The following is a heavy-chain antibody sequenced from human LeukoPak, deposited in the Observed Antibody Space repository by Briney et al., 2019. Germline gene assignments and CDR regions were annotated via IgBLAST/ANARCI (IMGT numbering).Heavy chain of an antibody. Sequence: PGGSLRLSCAASGFTFSSYSMNWVRQAPGKGLEWVSYISSSSTIYYADSVKGRFTISRDNAKNSLYLQMNSLRAEDTAVYYCARDLSYYYYYGTDVWGQGTTVTVSS. V-gene: IGHV3-48*01. CDR1: GFTFSSYS. CDR2: ISSSSTI. J-gene: IGHJ6*02. CDR3: ARDLSYYYYYGTDV.